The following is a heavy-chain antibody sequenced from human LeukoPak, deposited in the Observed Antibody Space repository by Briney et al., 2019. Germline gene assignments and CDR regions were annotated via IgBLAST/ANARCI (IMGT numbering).Heavy chain of an antibody. V-gene: IGHV3-30*18. Sequence: PGGSLRLSCAASGFTFSSYGMHWVRQAPGKGLEWVAVISYDGSNKYYADSVKGRFTISRDNSKNTLYLQMNSPRAEDTAVYYCAKGFPYYYDSSGYYSTPSYFDYWGQGTLVTVSS. CDR2: ISYDGSNK. CDR1: GFTFSSYG. D-gene: IGHD3-22*01. CDR3: AKGFPYYYDSSGYYSTPSYFDY. J-gene: IGHJ4*02.